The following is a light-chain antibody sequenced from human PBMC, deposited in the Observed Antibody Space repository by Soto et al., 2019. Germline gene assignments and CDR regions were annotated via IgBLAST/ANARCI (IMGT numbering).Light chain of an antibody. J-gene: IGKJ2*01. V-gene: IGKV3-20*01. CDR2: GAS. CDR1: QSVSGSY. CDR3: QQYGSSPPRT. Sequence: EIVLTQSPGTLSLSPGERATLSCRASQSVSGSYLAWYQQKPGQAPRLLIYGASSRATGIPDRFSGSGSGTDFTLTISRLEPEDFAGYYCQQYGSSPPRTFGQGTKLEIK.